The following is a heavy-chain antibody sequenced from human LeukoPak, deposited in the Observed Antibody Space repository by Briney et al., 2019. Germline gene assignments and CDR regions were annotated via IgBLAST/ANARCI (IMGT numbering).Heavy chain of an antibody. D-gene: IGHD1-26*01. V-gene: IGHV4-30-2*01. CDR3: ARGGRRISDYGMGV. CDR2: IYHSGST. J-gene: IGHJ6*04. CDR1: GGSISSGGYS. Sequence: PSETLSLTCAVSGGSISSGGYSWSWIRQPPGKGLEWIGYIYHSGSTYYNPSLKSRVTISVDRSKNQFSLKLSSVTAADTAVYYCARGGRRISDYGMGVWGKGTTVTVSS.